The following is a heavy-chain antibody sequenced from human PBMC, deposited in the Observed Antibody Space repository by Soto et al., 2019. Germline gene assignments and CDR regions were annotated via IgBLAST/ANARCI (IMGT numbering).Heavy chain of an antibody. CDR3: AGRNSLASVSLNFRELSNYKWIDP. CDR2: IYYIGST. D-gene: IGHD3-16*02. CDR1: GGSITNSNYY. J-gene: IGHJ5*02. Sequence: SETLSLTCTVSGGSITNSNYYWGWFRQPPGKGLEWIASIYYIGSTYYNPSLKSRVTISVGTSNNQFSLNLNSVTASDTAVYYCAGRNSLASVSLNFRELSNYKWIDPWGPGTLVTVSS. V-gene: IGHV4-39*01.